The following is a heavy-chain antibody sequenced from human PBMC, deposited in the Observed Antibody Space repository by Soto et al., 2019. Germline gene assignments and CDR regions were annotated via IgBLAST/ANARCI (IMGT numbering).Heavy chain of an antibody. CDR1: GGSISSGDYY. V-gene: IGHV4-30-4*01. CDR2: IYYSGST. J-gene: IGHJ6*02. CDR3: ARGVVVTAVSYYYHGMDV. D-gene: IGHD2-21*02. Sequence: PSETLSLTCTVSGGSISSGDYYWSWIRQPPGKGLEWIGYIYYSGSTYYNPSLKSRVTISVDTSKNQFSLKLSSVTAADTAVYYCARGVVVTAVSYYYHGMDVWGQGTTVTVSS.